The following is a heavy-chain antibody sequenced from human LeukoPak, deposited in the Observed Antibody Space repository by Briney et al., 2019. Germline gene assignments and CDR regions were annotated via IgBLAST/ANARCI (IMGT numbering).Heavy chain of an antibody. CDR1: GFTVSSNY. V-gene: IGHV3-53*01. Sequence: GGSLRLSCAASGFTVSSNYMSWVRQAPGKGLEWASVIYSGGSTYYADSVKGRFTISRDNSKNTLYLQMNSLRAEDTAVYYCAREEFGGGTNYYYGMDVWGQGTTVTVSS. J-gene: IGHJ6*02. CDR2: IYSGGST. D-gene: IGHD1-1*01. CDR3: AREEFGGGTNYYYGMDV.